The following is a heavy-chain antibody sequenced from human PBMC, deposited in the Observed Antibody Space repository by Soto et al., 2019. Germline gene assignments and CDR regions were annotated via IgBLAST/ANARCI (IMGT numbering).Heavy chain of an antibody. V-gene: IGHV4-59*01. CDR3: TKYSRPDAEGYSFEY. CDR2: IHYSGST. D-gene: IGHD2-15*01. CDR1: GGSISGSY. Sequence: PSETLSLTCTVSGGSISGSYWSWIRQTPGKVLEWVGYIHYSGSTNYNPSLKSRVTMSVDSAKNQFSLQLSSVTAADTAVYFCTKYSRPDAEGYSFEYWGQGALGTVSS. J-gene: IGHJ4*02.